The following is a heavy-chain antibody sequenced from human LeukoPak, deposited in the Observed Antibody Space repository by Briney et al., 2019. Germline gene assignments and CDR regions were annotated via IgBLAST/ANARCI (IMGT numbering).Heavy chain of an antibody. D-gene: IGHD3-22*01. V-gene: IGHV3-74*01. Sequence: GGSLRLSCAASGFTFSSYWMHWVRQAPGKGLVWVSRINSDGSSTSYADSVKGRFTISRDNAKNTVYLQMNSLRAEDTAVYYCARSLGSSGYQDYWGQGTLVTVSS. CDR1: GFTFSSYW. CDR2: INSDGSST. J-gene: IGHJ4*02. CDR3: ARSLGSSGYQDY.